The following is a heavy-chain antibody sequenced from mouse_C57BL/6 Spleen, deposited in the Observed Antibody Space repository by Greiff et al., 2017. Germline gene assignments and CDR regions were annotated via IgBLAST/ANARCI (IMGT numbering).Heavy chain of an antibody. D-gene: IGHD2-4*01. V-gene: IGHV2-3*01. Sequence: QVQLKESGPGLVAPSPSLSISCTVSGFSLTSYGVSWVRQPPGKGLEWLGVIWGDGRTTYHSALISSLRISKDNAKRQVFLKLNSLQTDNTATYYCAKVYYDDDGAMDYWGQGTSVTVSS. CDR3: AKVYYDDDGAMDY. CDR2: IWGDGRT. J-gene: IGHJ4*01. CDR1: GFSLTSYG.